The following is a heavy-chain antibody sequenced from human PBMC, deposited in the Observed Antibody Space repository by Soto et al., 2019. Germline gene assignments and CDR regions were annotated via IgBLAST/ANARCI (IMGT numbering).Heavy chain of an antibody. J-gene: IGHJ4*02. D-gene: IGHD4-17*01. CDR2: VNPSGDNT. CDR3: ARELGGATVNTLFDH. V-gene: IGHV1-46*01. Sequence: GASVKVSCEASGYTFTRYYIHWVRQAPGQGLEWMGIVNPSGDNTNYAQKFRGRVTMTRDTSTNTVHMELSSLRSEDTAVYFCARELGGATVNTLFDHWGQGTVVTVSS. CDR1: GYTFTRYY.